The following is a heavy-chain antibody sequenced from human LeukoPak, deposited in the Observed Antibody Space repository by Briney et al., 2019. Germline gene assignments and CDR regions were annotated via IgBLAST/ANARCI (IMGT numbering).Heavy chain of an antibody. J-gene: IGHJ4*02. Sequence: GGSLRLSCAASGFTFSSYAMSWVRQAQGKRLEWVSAISDSGDGTYYADSVKGRFTISRDNSKKTVYLQMNSLRAEDTAVYYCTRDQTPYYWGQGTLVTVSS. CDR2: ISDSGDGT. V-gene: IGHV3-23*01. CDR3: TRDQTPYY. CDR1: GFTFSSYA.